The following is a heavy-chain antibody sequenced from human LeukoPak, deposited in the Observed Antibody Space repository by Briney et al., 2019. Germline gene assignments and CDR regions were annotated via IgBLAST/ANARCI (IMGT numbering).Heavy chain of an antibody. Sequence: GGSLRLSCAASGFTFDDYAMHWVRQAPGKGLEWVSGISWNSGSIGYADSVKGRFTIPRDNSKNTLYLQMNSLRAEDTAVYYCAKPSPVDAFDIWGQGTMVSVSS. CDR2: ISWNSGSI. CDR1: GFTFDDYA. J-gene: IGHJ3*02. V-gene: IGHV3-9*01. CDR3: AKPSPVDAFDI.